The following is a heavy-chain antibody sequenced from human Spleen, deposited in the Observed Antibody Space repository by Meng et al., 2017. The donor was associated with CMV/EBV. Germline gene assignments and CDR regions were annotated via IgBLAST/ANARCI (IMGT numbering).Heavy chain of an antibody. V-gene: IGHV3-23*03. Sequence: FSSDARTWVRQAPGKGLEWVSVIYNGASSTFYRDSVKGRFTVSRDNSKNTLYLQMDGLRAEDTAIYYCAKVGVYDSSSYYRYYFDHWGQGALVTVSS. CDR3: AKVGVYDSSSYYRYYFDH. J-gene: IGHJ4*02. D-gene: IGHD3-22*01. CDR1: FSSDA. CDR2: IYNGASST.